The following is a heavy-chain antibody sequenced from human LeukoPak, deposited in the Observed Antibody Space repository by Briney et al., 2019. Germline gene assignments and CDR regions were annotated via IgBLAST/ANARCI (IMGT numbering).Heavy chain of an antibody. CDR1: GGSISSYY. Sequence: SETLSLTCTVSGGSISSYYWSWIRQPPGKGLEWIGYIYYSGSTNYNPSLKSRVTISVDTSKNQFSPKLSSVTAADTAVYYCARTLTTVTYAGYFDYWGQGTLVTVSS. D-gene: IGHD4-17*01. J-gene: IGHJ4*02. CDR3: ARTLTTVTYAGYFDY. CDR2: IYYSGST. V-gene: IGHV4-59*01.